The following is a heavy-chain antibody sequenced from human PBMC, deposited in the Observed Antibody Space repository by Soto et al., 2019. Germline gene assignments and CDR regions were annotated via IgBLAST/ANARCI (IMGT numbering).Heavy chain of an antibody. CDR1: GFTFSSYW. Sequence: GGSLRLSCAASGFTFSSYWMSWVRQAPGKGLEWVANIKQDGSEKYYVDSVKGRFTISRDNAKNSLYLQMNSLRAEDTAVYYCARRAGYSNYDYYYYMDVWGKGTTVTVSS. V-gene: IGHV3-7*01. CDR3: ARRAGYSNYDYYYYMDV. D-gene: IGHD4-4*01. J-gene: IGHJ6*03. CDR2: IKQDGSEK.